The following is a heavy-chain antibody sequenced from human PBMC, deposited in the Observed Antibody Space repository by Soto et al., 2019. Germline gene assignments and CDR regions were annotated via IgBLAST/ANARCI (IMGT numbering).Heavy chain of an antibody. Sequence: PGESLKISCTGVGYSFTSYWIGWVRQMPGKGLEWMGIIYPGDSDTRYSPSFQGQVTISVDKSITTAYPQWNSLKASDTAMYYCARGYCTSTICDPWFDPWGQGTLVTVSS. V-gene: IGHV5-51*01. J-gene: IGHJ5*02. D-gene: IGHD2-2*01. CDR1: GYSFTSYW. CDR2: IYPGDSDT. CDR3: ARGYCTSTICDPWFDP.